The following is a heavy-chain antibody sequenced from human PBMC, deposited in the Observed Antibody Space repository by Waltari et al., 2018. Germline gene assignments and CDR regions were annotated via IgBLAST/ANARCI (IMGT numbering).Heavy chain of an antibody. V-gene: IGHV2-70*01. J-gene: IGHJ6*02. CDR1: GFSLRVSGMC. Sequence: QVTLRESGPALAKPTQIVTLTCTFSGFSLRVSGMCVSWIRQPPGKALEWLALIDWDNNKYFSRATKTKITISKDNTQNQMGLTMPNMDPVDTATYRWARMLGEKTNRYGAGNYRPISYYYGGLNVWGQETTVTVSS. D-gene: IGHD3-10*01. CDR2: IDWDNNK. CDR3: ARMLGEKTNRYGAGNYRPISYYYGGLNV.